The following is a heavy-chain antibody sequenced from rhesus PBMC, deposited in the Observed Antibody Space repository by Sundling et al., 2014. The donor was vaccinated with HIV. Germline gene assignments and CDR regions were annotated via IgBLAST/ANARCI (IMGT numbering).Heavy chain of an antibody. D-gene: IGHD2-39*01. CDR3: ARGYCSSGVCFQFGFDS. CDR2: VGGSSGNT. Sequence: QVQLQESGPGLVKPSETLSLTCAVSGYSVSSAYFWAWIRQPPGKRLDYLGYVGGSSGNTYYNPSLKSRVTISKDTSKNQFSLKLRSVTVADTAVYYCARGYCSSGVCFQFGFDSWGQGVVVTVSS. CDR1: GYSVSSAYF. J-gene: IGHJ6*01. V-gene: IGHV4-99*01.